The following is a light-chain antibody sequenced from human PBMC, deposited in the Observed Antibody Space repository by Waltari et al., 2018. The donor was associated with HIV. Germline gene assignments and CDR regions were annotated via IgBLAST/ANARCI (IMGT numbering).Light chain of an antibody. V-gene: IGLV4-69*01. CDR2: LNSDGSH. Sequence: QLVLTQSPSASASLGASVKPTCTLSRGHSSYAIAWHQQQPAKGPRDWMKLNSDGSHSKGDVMPHRFSCACSWAERYPTISSLQSDDEADYYCQTWGTGIHWVFGGGTKLTVL. CDR3: QTWGTGIHWV. CDR1: RGHSSYA. J-gene: IGLJ3*02.